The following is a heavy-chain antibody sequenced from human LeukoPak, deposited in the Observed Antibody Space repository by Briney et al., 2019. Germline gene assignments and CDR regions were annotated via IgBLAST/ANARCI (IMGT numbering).Heavy chain of an antibody. D-gene: IGHD3-16*01. V-gene: IGHV4-34*01. CDR3: ARGDIMITFGGVPAAPSVWFDP. CDR1: GGSSSGYY. Sequence: PSETLSLTCAVYGGSSSGYYWSWIRQPPGKGLEWIGEINHSGSTNYNPSLKSRVTISVDTSKNQFSLKLSSVTAADTAVYYCARGDIMITFGGVPAAPSVWFDPWGQGTLVTVSS. J-gene: IGHJ5*02. CDR2: INHSGST.